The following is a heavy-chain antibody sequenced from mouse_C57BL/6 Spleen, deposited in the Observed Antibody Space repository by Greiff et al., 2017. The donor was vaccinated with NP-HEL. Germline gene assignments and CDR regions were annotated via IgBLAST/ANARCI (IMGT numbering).Heavy chain of an antibody. CDR3: ATHYYGSNYFDY. CDR2: IYPGSGST. Sequence: QVQLQQPGAELVKPGASVKMSCKASGYTFTSYWITWVKQRPGQGLEWIGDIYPGSGSTNYNEKFKSKATLTVDTSSSTAYMQLSSLTSEDSAVYYCATHYYGSNYFDYWGQGTTLTVSS. CDR1: GYTFTSYW. D-gene: IGHD1-1*01. V-gene: IGHV1-55*01. J-gene: IGHJ2*01.